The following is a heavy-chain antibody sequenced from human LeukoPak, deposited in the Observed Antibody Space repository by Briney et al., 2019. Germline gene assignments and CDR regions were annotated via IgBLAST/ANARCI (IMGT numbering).Heavy chain of an antibody. V-gene: IGHV1-2*02. D-gene: IGHD1-26*01. Sequence: ASVKVSCKASGYTFTGYYMHWVRQAPGQGLEWMGWINPNSGGTNYAQKFQGRVTVTGDTSISTAYMELSGLRSDDTAVYYCARDYGATGHYYYYYYMDVWGKGTTVTVSS. CDR3: ARDYGATGHYYYYYYMDV. CDR2: INPNSGGT. J-gene: IGHJ6*03. CDR1: GYTFTGYY.